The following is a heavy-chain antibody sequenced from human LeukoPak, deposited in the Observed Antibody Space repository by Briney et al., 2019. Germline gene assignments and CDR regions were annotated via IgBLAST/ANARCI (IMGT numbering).Heavy chain of an antibody. CDR3: ARDWGSWGIAARPLDY. V-gene: IGHV3-21*01. Sequence: SGGSLRLSCAASGFTFSSYSMNWVRQAPGKWLEWVSSISSSSSYIYYADSVKGRFTISRDNAKNSLYLQMNSLRAEDTAVYYCARDWGSWGIAARPLDYWGQGTLVTVSS. CDR2: ISSSSSYI. D-gene: IGHD6-6*01. J-gene: IGHJ4*02. CDR1: GFTFSSYS.